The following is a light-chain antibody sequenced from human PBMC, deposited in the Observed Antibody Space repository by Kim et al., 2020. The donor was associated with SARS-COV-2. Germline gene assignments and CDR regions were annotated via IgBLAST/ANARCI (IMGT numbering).Light chain of an antibody. CDR1: VLSKQF. V-gene: IGLV3-25*03. CDR2: QDT. Sequence: TGQTASITCSGDVLSKQFGHWYQQKAGQAPVLVMCQDTKRPSGIPERFSGSSSGTTVTLTISGVQAEDEADYYCQSEDRSGSYVLLAGGTKLTVL. CDR3: QSEDRSGSYVL. J-gene: IGLJ2*01.